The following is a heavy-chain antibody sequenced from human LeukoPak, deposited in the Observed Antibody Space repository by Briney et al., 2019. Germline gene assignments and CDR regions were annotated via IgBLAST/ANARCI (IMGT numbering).Heavy chain of an antibody. V-gene: IGHV1-46*01. CDR3: ASTYDTGHFDY. CDR2: INPSGGST. J-gene: IGHJ4*02. D-gene: IGHD3-9*01. CDR1: GYTFTSYY. Sequence: GASVKVSCKASGYTFTSYYMHWVRQAPGQGLEWMGIINPSGGSTSYAQKFQGRVTITADESTSTAYMELSSLRSEDTAVCYCASTYDTGHFDYWGQGTLVTVSS.